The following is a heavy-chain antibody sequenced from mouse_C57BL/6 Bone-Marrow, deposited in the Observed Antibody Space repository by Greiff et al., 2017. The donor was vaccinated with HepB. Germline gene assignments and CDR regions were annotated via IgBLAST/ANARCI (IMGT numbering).Heavy chain of an antibody. CDR1: GFSFNTYA. CDR3: LRQGLLGGYYVDY. D-gene: IGHD4-1*01. Sequence: EVKLVESGGGLVQPKGSLKLSCAASGFSFNTYAMNWVRQAPGKGLEWVARIRSKSNNYATYYAESVKDRFTISRDDSESMLYLQMNNLKTEDTAMYYCLRQGLLGGYYVDYWGQGTTLTVSS. V-gene: IGHV10-1*01. CDR2: IRSKSNNYAT. J-gene: IGHJ2*01.